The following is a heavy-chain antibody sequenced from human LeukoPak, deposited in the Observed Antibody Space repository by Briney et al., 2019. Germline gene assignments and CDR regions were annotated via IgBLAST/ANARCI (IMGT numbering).Heavy chain of an antibody. V-gene: IGHV1-18*01. CDR2: ISAYNGNT. CDR3: ARGLDFDY. Sequence: LEWMGWISAYNGNTNYAQKLQGRVTVTTDTSTSTAYMELRSLRSDDTAVYYCARGLDFDYWGQGTLVTVSS. J-gene: IGHJ4*02.